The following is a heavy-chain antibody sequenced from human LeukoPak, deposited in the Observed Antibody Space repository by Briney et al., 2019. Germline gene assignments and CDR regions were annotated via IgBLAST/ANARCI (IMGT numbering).Heavy chain of an antibody. J-gene: IGHJ4*02. D-gene: IGHD3-9*01. V-gene: IGHV3-30*18. Sequence: GGSLRLSCAASGFTFSSYGMHWVRQAPGKGLEWVAVISYDGSNKYYADSVKGRFTISRDNSKNTLYLQMDSLRAEDTAVYYCAKDLSVYRYFDWLIDYWGQGTLVTVSS. CDR1: GFTFSSYG. CDR2: ISYDGSNK. CDR3: AKDLSVYRYFDWLIDY.